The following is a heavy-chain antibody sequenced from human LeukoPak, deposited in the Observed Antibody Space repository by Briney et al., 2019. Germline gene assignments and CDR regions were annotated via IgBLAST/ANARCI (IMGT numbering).Heavy chain of an antibody. D-gene: IGHD2-2*01. CDR1: GDSSSSYY. Sequence: SETLSLMCSVSGDSSSSYYWSWIRHAAGEGLEGIGRMLGSGYYAYNRSLERRASMSVDTSKNHVFLNLGSVTAAETAVDFCAKDRVMVPAAIHYYWMDVGSEGRKVTV. CDR2: MLGSGYY. V-gene: IGHV4-4*07. CDR3: AKDRVMVPAAIHYYWMDV. J-gene: IGHJ6*02.